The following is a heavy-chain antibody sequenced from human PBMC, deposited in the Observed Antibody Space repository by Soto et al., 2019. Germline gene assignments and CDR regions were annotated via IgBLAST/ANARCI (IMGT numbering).Heavy chain of an antibody. V-gene: IGHV3-30*18. CDR3: AKDRGCGGDCYTPGH. D-gene: IGHD2-21*02. CDR2: ISYDGSNK. CDR1: GFTFSSYG. J-gene: IGHJ4*02. Sequence: GESLRLSCAASGFTFSSYGMHWVRQAPGKGLEWVAVISYDGSNKYYADSVKGRFTISRDNSKNTLYLQMNSLRAEDTAVYYCAKDRGCGGDCYTPGHWGQGT.